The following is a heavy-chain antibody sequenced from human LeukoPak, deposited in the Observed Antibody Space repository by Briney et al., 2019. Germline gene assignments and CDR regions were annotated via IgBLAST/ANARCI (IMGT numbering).Heavy chain of an antibody. V-gene: IGHV3-15*01. CDR1: GLTFSNAY. CDR2: IKSNVDGGTT. D-gene: IGHD4-23*01. CDR3: TTGGPHYDGNTLDF. J-gene: IGHJ4*02. Sequence: GGSLRLSCAASGLTFSNAYMTWVRQAPGKGLEWVGRIKSNVDGGTTDYAAPVKGRFTISRDDSKNTLYLQMNSLKTEDTAMCYCTTGGPHYDGNTLDFWGQGLLVTVSS.